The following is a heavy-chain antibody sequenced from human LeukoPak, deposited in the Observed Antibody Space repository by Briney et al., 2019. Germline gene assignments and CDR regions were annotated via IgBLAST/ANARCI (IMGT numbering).Heavy chain of an antibody. V-gene: IGHV3-30*02. D-gene: IGHD6-13*01. CDR1: GFTFSSYG. CDR3: AKAGSSSWDAFDY. J-gene: IGHJ4*02. CDR2: IRDDGSNK. Sequence: PGGSLRLSCAASGFTFSSYGTHWVRQAPGKGLEWVTFIRDDGSNKYYADSVKGRFTISRDNSKNTLYLQMNSLRAEDTAVYYCAKAGSSSWDAFDYWGQGTLVTVSS.